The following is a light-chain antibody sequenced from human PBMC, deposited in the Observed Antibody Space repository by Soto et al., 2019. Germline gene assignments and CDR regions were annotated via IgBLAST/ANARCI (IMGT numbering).Light chain of an antibody. V-gene: IGLV2-8*01. J-gene: IGLJ2*01. Sequence: QSALTQPPSASGSPGQSVTISCTGNSSDVGGNNYVSWYQQHPGKAPKLMIYEVSKRPSGVPDRFSGSKSGNTASLTVSGLQAEDEADYYCSSYAGSKVFGGGTKVTVL. CDR2: EVS. CDR1: SSDVGGNNY. CDR3: SSYAGSKV.